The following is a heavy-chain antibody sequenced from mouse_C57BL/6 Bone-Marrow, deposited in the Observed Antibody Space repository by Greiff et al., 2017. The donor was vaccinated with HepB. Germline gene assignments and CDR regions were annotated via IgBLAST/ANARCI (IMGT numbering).Heavy chain of an antibody. J-gene: IGHJ2*01. D-gene: IGHD1-1*01. Sequence: QVHVKQPGAELVKPGASVKMSCKASGYTFTSYWITWVKQRPGQGLEWIGDIYPGSGSTNYNEKFKSKATLTVDTSSSTAYMQLSSLTSEDSAVYYCARSCITTVVGYWGQGTTLTVSS. CDR1: GYTFTSYW. V-gene: IGHV1-55*01. CDR3: ARSCITTVVGY. CDR2: IYPGSGST.